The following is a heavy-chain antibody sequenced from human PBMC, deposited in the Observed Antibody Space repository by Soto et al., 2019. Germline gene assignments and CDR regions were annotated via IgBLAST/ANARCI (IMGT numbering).Heavy chain of an antibody. Sequence: SETLSLTCAVSGDSISSSNWWTWVRQPPGKGLEWIGDIYHTGITNYNPSLKSRVTILVDKSKNQFSLKLTSVTAADTAVNYCARYSASGLSYNFGMDVWGQRTTVTVSS. V-gene: IGHV4-4*02. CDR2: IYHTGIT. D-gene: IGHD6-13*01. CDR1: GDSISSSNW. CDR3: ARYSASGLSYNFGMDV. J-gene: IGHJ6*02.